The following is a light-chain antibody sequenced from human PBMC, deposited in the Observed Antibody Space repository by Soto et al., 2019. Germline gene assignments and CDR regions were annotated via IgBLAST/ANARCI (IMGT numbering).Light chain of an antibody. Sequence: QSALTQPASLSGSPGQSITISCTGTSSDVGGYNYVSWYQQHPGKAPKLMIYDVSNRPSGVSNRFSGSKSGNTASLTISGLQAEDEADYYCSSYTSSSTVVFGGGIQLTVL. J-gene: IGLJ2*01. CDR3: SSYTSSSTVV. V-gene: IGLV2-14*01. CDR1: SSDVGGYNY. CDR2: DVS.